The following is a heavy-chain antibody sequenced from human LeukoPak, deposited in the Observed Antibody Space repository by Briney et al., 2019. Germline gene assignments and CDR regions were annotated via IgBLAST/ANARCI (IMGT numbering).Heavy chain of an antibody. Sequence: GASVKVSCKASGYTFTSYYMHWVRQAPGQGLEWMGIINPSGGSTSYAQKFQGRVTMTRDTSVSTAYMELSTLRSDDTAVYYCASGGYKLDYWGQGTLVTVSS. V-gene: IGHV1-46*01. D-gene: IGHD5-18*01. J-gene: IGHJ4*02. CDR1: GYTFTSYY. CDR3: ASGGYKLDY. CDR2: INPSGGST.